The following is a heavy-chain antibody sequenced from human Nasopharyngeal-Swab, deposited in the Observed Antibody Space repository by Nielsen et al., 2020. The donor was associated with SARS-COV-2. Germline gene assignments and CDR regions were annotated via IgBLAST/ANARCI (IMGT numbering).Heavy chain of an antibody. Sequence: GGSLRLSCAASGFTFSSYGMHWVRQAPGKGLEWVAVISYDGSNKYYADSVKGRFTISRDNSKNTLYLQMNSLRAEDTAVYYCAEAGAGSWYGDYWGQGTLVTVSS. CDR1: GFTFSSYG. CDR2: ISYDGSNK. CDR3: AEAGAGSWYGDY. V-gene: IGHV3-30*18. D-gene: IGHD6-13*01. J-gene: IGHJ4*02.